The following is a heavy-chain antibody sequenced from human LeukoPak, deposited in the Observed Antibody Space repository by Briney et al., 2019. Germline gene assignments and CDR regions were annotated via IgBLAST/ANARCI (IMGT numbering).Heavy chain of an antibody. D-gene: IGHD6-6*01. V-gene: IGHV3-21*01. Sequence: PGGSLRLSCAASGFTFSRYSMNWVRQAPGKGLEWVSSMSVNSGLIYHADSVKGRFTVSRDNAKNSLYLQMNSLRAEDTAVYYCAREFGYSTSGAGYRGQGTLVTVSS. J-gene: IGHJ4*02. CDR2: MSVNSGLI. CDR1: GFTFSRYS. CDR3: AREFGYSTSGAGY.